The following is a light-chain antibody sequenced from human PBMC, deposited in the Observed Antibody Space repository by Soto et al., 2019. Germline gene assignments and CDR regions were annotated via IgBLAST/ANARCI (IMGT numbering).Light chain of an antibody. CDR1: QSVSSY. CDR2: DAS. CDR3: QQYGSSPMT. Sequence: EIVLTQSPATLSLSPGEGGTRCGRARQSVSSYLAWYQQKPGQAPRLLIYDASNRATGIPARFSGSGSGTDFTLTISRLEPEDFAVYYCQQYGSSPMTFGQGTRLEIK. V-gene: IGKV3-11*01. J-gene: IGKJ5*01.